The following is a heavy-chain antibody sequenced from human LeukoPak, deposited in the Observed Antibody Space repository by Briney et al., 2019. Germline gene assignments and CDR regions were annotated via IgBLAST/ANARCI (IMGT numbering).Heavy chain of an antibody. CDR3: ARQNHSSSWLRCYYYYGMDV. D-gene: IGHD6-13*01. V-gene: IGHV4-39*01. J-gene: IGHJ6*02. Sequence: SETLSLTCTVSGGSISSSSYYWGWIRQPPGKGLEWIGSIYYSGSTYYNPSLKSRVTISVDTSKNQFSLKLSSVTAADTAVYYCARQNHSSSWLRCYYYYGMDVWGQGTTVTVSS. CDR2: IYYSGST. CDR1: GGSISSSSYY.